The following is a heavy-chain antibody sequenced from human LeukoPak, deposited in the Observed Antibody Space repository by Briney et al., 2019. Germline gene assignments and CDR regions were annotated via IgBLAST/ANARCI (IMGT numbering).Heavy chain of an antibody. CDR2: IKSKSDGGTA. CDR1: GFTFSNAW. J-gene: IGHJ4*02. V-gene: IGHV3-15*01. Sequence: GGSLRLSCAASGFTFSNAWMSWVRQAPGKGLEWVGRIKSKSDGGTADCIASVKDRFSISRDDSKNTLYLQMNSLKTEDTAVYYCTTGNSDNDYWGQGTLVTVSS. D-gene: IGHD2/OR15-2a*01. CDR3: TTGNSDNDY.